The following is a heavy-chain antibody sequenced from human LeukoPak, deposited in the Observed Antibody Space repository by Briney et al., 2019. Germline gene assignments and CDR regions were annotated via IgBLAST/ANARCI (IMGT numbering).Heavy chain of an antibody. V-gene: IGHV1-8*03. Sequence: GASVKVSCKASGYTFTNYDINWVRQATGQGLEWMGWMNPNSGTTGYAQKFLGRVTITRNTSISTTYMELSSLRSEDTAVYYCATSGDSSGYKGDYWGQGTLVTVSS. D-gene: IGHD3-22*01. J-gene: IGHJ4*02. CDR3: ATSGDSSGYKGDY. CDR1: GYTFTNYD. CDR2: MNPNSGTT.